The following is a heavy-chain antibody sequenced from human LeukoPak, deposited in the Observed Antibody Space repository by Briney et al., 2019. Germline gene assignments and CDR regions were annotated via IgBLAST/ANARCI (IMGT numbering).Heavy chain of an antibody. CDR1: GGSISTYY. V-gene: IGHV4-4*07. D-gene: IGHD6-6*01. CDR2: IYTSGST. J-gene: IGHJ4*02. Sequence: SETLSLTCTVSGGSISTYYWSWIRQPAGKGLEWIGRIYTSGSTNYNPSLKSRVTMSLDTSKNQFSLKLSSVTAADTAVYYCARFSSIAAAFDYWGQGTLVTVSS. CDR3: ARFSSIAAAFDY.